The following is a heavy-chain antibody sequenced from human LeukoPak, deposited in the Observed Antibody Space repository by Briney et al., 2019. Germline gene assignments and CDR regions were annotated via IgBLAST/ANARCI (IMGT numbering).Heavy chain of an antibody. J-gene: IGHJ3*02. CDR1: GYTFTSYD. CDR2: INPSGGST. CDR3: ASFVTTGDAFDI. Sequence: ASVKVSCKASGYTFTSYDINWVRQAPGQGLEWMGIINPSGGSTSYAQKFQGRVTMTRDTSTSTVYMELSSLRSEDTAVYYCASFVTTGDAFDIWGQGTMVTVSA. V-gene: IGHV1-46*01. D-gene: IGHD4-11*01.